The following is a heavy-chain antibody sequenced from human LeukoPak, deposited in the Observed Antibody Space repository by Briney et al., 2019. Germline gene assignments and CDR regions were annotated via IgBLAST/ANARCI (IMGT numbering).Heavy chain of an antibody. V-gene: IGHV3-7*01. CDR2: IKEDGSVK. J-gene: IGHJ4*02. D-gene: IGHD2-21*01. CDR1: GFTFSRHW. CDR3: VRDDWGPGDN. Sequence: GGSLRLSCAASGFTFSRHWMSRVRQAAGKGLEWVANIKEDGSVKYYVDSVKGRFTISRDNANNLLYLQMNSLRGEDTAVYYCVRDDWGPGDNWGQGTLVTVSS.